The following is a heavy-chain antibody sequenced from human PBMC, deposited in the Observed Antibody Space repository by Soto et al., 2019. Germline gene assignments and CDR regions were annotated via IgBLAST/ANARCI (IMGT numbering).Heavy chain of an antibody. CDR2: VYYTGTT. V-gene: IGHV4-59*12. CDR1: GGSIGSYH. CDR3: ARVFYTDSGGYPRPIFDS. Sequence: SETLSLTCTVSGGSIGSYHWSWVRQPPGKGLEWIASVYYTGTTNYNPSLGSRVTISIDAPENQISLKLTSVTAADTALYSCARVFYTDSGGYPRPIFDSWVPGTLVTVSS. J-gene: IGHJ5*01. D-gene: IGHD2-15*01.